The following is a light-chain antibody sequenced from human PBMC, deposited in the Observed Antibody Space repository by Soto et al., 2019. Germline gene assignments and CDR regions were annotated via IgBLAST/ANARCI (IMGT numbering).Light chain of an antibody. Sequence: QSALTQPPSASGSPGQSVTISCTGTSSDVGGYNYVSWYQQHPGKVPKLMIYEVTKRPSGVTDRFSGSKSGNTASLTVSGLHAEEEADYYCSSTAGSNILVFGGGTQLTVL. CDR3: SSTAGSNILV. CDR2: EVT. V-gene: IGLV2-8*01. J-gene: IGLJ3*02. CDR1: SSDVGGYNY.